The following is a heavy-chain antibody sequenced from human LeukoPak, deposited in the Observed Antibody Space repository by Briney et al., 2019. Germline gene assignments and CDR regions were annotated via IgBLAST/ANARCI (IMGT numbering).Heavy chain of an antibody. J-gene: IGHJ4*02. CDR3: ARDPYYYDSSGYYYQGNYFDY. Sequence: ASVKVSCKASGYTFTSYYMHWVRQAPGQGLEWMGIINPSGGSTSYAQKFQGRVTMTRDMSTSTVYMELSSLRSEDTAVYYCARDPYYYDSSGYYYQGNYFDYWGQGTLVTVSS. CDR2: INPSGGST. CDR1: GYTFTSYY. V-gene: IGHV1-46*01. D-gene: IGHD3-22*01.